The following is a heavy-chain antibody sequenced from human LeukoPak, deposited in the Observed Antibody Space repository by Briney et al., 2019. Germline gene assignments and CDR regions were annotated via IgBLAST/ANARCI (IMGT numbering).Heavy chain of an antibody. CDR2: IWYDGSNK. J-gene: IGHJ6*04. V-gene: IGHV3-33*01. CDR1: GFTFSSHG. CDR3: ARGYGSGSPLYYYYGMDV. D-gene: IGHD3-10*01. Sequence: GRSLRLSCAASGFTFSSHGMHWVRQAPGKGLEWVAVIWYDGSNKYYADSVKGRFTISRDNPKNTLYLQMNSLRAEDTAVYFCARGYGSGSPLYYYYGMDVWGKGTTVTVSS.